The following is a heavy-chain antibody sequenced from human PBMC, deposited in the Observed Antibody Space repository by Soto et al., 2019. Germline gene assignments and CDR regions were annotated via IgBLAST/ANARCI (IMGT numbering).Heavy chain of an antibody. Sequence: VQLAESGGDVVQPGRSLRLSCAVSGFIFSSFALHWVRQTPDKGLEWVAFISNDGSQTYYADSVKGRFTISRDNSNNSLTLQMDRLRPEDTARYYCARDPYFDYMYGTPDYWGQGTLVAVSS. J-gene: IGHJ4*02. D-gene: IGHD3-16*01. CDR2: ISNDGSQT. CDR1: GFIFSSFA. CDR3: ARDPYFDYMYGTPDY. V-gene: IGHV3-30-3*01.